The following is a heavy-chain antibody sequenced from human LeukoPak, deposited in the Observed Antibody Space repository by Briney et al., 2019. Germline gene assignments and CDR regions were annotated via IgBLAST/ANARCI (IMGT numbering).Heavy chain of an antibody. CDR3: ATLSSGDY. V-gene: IGHV4-34*01. Sequence: SETLSLTCAVYGGSFSGYYWSWIRQPPGKGLEWIGEINHSGSTNYNPSLKSRVTISVDTSKNQFSLKLSSVTAADTAVYYCATLSSGDYWSQGTLVTVSS. CDR2: INHSGST. D-gene: IGHD6-25*01. CDR1: GGSFSGYY. J-gene: IGHJ4*02.